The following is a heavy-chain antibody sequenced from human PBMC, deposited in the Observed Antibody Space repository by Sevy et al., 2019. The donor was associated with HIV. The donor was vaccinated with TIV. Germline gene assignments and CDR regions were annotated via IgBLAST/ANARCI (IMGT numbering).Heavy chain of an antibody. J-gene: IGHJ4*02. Sequence: SETLSLTCTVSGGSVSSSSYYWGWIRQPPGKGLDWIGSIYYSGSTYYNPSLKSRVTISVDTSKNQFSLKVRSVTAADTAVYYCAREGPRIAQFDYWGQRAMVTVSS. CDR1: GGSVSSSSYY. D-gene: IGHD6-13*01. CDR2: IYYSGST. CDR3: AREGPRIAQFDY. V-gene: IGHV4-39*02.